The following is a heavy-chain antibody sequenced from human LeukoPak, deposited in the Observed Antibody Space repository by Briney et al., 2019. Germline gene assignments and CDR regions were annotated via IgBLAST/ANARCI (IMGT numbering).Heavy chain of an antibody. J-gene: IGHJ4*02. CDR3: ARGTAVTAGIGS. V-gene: IGHV3-74*01. D-gene: IGHD2-2*01. CDR1: GFTFSSYW. Sequence: GGSLRLSCAASGFTFSSYWMHWVRHAPGKGLVWVSHINTDGRTTTYGDSAKGRFTVSRDNAKNTLFLQMNSLRVEDTAVYYCARGTAVTAGIGSWGQGTLVTVSS. CDR2: INTDGRTT.